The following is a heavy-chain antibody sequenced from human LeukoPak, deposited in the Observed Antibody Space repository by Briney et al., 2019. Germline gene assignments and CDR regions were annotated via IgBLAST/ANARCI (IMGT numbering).Heavy chain of an antibody. V-gene: IGHV1-2*06. D-gene: IGHD6-13*01. CDR3: TREVRYSTSWYGRLDP. Sequence: ASVTVSCKASGYSFTNHYVHWVRQAPGQGLEWMGRISCHSGVPNYAQKFQGRVTITRDTSISTAFMELTRLTSDDTAVYFCTREVRYSTSWYGRLDPWGQGTLVTVSS. CDR1: GYSFTNHY. J-gene: IGHJ5*02. CDR2: ISCHSGVP.